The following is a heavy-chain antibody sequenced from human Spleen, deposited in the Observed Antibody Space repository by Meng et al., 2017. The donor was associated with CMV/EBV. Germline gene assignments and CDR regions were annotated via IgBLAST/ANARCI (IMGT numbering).Heavy chain of an antibody. V-gene: IGHV3-23*01. J-gene: IGHJ4*02. CDR2: ISGRADTT. CDR1: GFTFSSYS. D-gene: IGHD3-10*01. CDR3: AKRAGGPDY. Sequence: GGSLRLSCAASGFTFSSYSMNWVRQAPGKGLEWVSGISGRADTTYYADSVKGRFTISRDNSKNTLYLQMNSLRAEDTAVYYCAKRAGGPDYWGQGTLVTVSS.